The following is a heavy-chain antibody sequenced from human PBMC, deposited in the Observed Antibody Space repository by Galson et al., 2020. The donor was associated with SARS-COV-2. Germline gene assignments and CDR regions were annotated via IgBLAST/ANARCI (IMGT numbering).Heavy chain of an antibody. J-gene: IGHJ4*02. Sequence: GGSLRLSCAASGFTFSDYYMSWIRQAPGKGLEWVSYISSSSSYTNYADSVKGRFTISRDNAKNSLDLQMNSLRAEDTAVYYCARDCSGGSCYVYWGQGTLVTVSS. D-gene: IGHD2-15*01. CDR1: GFTFSDYY. V-gene: IGHV3-11*06. CDR3: ARDCSGGSCYVY. CDR2: ISSSSSYT.